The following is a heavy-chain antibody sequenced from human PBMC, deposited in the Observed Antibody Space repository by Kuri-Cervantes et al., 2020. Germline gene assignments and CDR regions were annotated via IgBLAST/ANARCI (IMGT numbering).Heavy chain of an antibody. J-gene: IGHJ5*02. Sequence: GSLRLSCGVSGYSISSGYYWGWIRQPPGKGLEWIGSIYHSGSTYYNPSLKSRVTISVDTSKNQFSLKLNSVTAADTAVYYCARGTIFGVVTKFDPWGQGTLVTVSS. CDR3: ARGTIFGVVTKFDP. CDR2: IYHSGST. V-gene: IGHV4-38-2*01. CDR1: GYSISSGYY. D-gene: IGHD3-3*01.